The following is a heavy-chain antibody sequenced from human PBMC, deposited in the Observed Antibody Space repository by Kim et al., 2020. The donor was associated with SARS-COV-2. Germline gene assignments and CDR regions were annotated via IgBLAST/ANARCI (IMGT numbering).Heavy chain of an antibody. D-gene: IGHD3-22*01. J-gene: IGHJ4*02. Sequence: PQGKELKWCVDIYYSGSTNSHPSPKSRVTISVDTSKNQCSLKLSSVTAADTAVYYCARHSKYYYDSSGPYDYWGQGTLVTVSS. V-gene: IGHV4-59*08. CDR2: IYYSGST. CDR3: ARHSKYYYDSSGPYDY.